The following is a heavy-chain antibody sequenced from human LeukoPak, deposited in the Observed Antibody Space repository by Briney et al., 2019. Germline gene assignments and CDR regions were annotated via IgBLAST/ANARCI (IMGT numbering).Heavy chain of an antibody. J-gene: IGHJ6*03. CDR1: GFTFSRSG. V-gene: IGHV3-23*01. Sequence: GGSLRLSCAASGFTFSRSGMTWVRQAPGKGLEWVAGISGRGITTAYAESVEGRFTISRDNSKNILYVQMDSLRVEDTAVYYCAKYDNAFFYYLDVWGKGTTVTVSS. CDR3: AKYDNAFFYYLDV. D-gene: IGHD2-2*01. CDR2: ISGRGITT.